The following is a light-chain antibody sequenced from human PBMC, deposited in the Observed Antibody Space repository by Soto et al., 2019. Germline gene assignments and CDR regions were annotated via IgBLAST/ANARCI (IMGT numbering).Light chain of an antibody. J-gene: IGLJ1*01. Sequence: ALTQPASLSGSPGQSITISCTGTNSDVGGYNYVSWYQQHPGKAPELMIYEVSHRPSGVSNRFSGSKSDNTASLTISGLQDEDEADYYCSSYTSISTLYVFGTGTKVTVL. CDR3: SSYTSISTLYV. CDR2: EVS. V-gene: IGLV2-14*01. CDR1: NSDVGGYNY.